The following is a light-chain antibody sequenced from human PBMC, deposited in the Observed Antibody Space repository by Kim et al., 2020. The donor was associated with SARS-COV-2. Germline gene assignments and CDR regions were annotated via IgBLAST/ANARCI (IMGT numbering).Light chain of an antibody. CDR3: QSADSSGTYWV. CDR2: KDS. Sequence: SYELTQPPSVSVSPGQTARITCSGDALPKQYAYWYQQKPGQAPMLVIYKDSERPSGIPERFSGSSSGTTVTLTISGVQAEDEADYYCQSADSSGTYWVFGGGTQLTVL. CDR1: ALPKQY. V-gene: IGLV3-25*03. J-gene: IGLJ3*02.